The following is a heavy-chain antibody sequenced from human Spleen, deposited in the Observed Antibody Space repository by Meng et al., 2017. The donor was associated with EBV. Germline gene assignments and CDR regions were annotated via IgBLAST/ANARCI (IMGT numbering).Heavy chain of an antibody. J-gene: IGHJ4*02. CDR1: AYTFSDYD. D-gene: IGHD3-22*01. CDR3: ARRRLDDSSGYYVDY. V-gene: IGHV1-18*01. CDR2: SSPYNGNT. Sequence: VRLVQSGTEVKKHGASVKVSCKASAYTFSDYDIIWVRQAPGRGLEWMGWSSPYNGNTKYAQKLQDRVTMTTDTSTSTAYMELRSLRSDDTAMYYCARRRLDDSSGYYVDYWGQGTLVTVSS.